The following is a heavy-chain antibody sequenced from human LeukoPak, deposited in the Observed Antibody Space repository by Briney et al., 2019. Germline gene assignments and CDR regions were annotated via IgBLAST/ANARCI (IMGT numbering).Heavy chain of an antibody. CDR3: ATTTIRLGY. CDR2: MYYRGST. Sequence: SETLSLTCTVSGGSISHYYWSWIRQPPGKGLEWIGSMYYRGSTYHNPSLKSRVTISVDTSKNQFSLKLSSVTAADTAVYYCATTTIRLGYWGQGTLVTVSS. D-gene: IGHD1-26*01. J-gene: IGHJ4*02. CDR1: GGSISHYY. V-gene: IGHV4-39*07.